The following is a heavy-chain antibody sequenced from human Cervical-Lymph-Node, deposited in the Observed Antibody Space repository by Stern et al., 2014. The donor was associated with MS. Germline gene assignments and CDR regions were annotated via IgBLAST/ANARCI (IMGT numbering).Heavy chain of an antibody. CDR1: GFTFSSAW. CDR2: IKGKSDGGTT. J-gene: IGHJ6*02. CDR3: MTAYHYYGMDV. Sequence: EVQLEESGGGLVKPGGSLRLSCEASGFTFSSAWMSWVRQAPGKGLEWVGRIKGKSDGGTTDYAAPVKGRFTISKDDSKNTLYLHMNSLRTEDTALYYCMTAYHYYGMDVWGQGTTVTVSS. V-gene: IGHV3-15*01.